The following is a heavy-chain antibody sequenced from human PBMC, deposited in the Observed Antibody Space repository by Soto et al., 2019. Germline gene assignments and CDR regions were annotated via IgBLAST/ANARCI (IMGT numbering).Heavy chain of an antibody. CDR1: GGSIKNTNYH. D-gene: IGHD2-21*02. CDR2: LYYRGAT. J-gene: IGHJ4*01. CDR3: FGVMAATLDY. V-gene: IGHV4-39*01. Sequence: SETLSLTCSVSGGSIKNTNYHWGWIRQPPGNGLEWIGTLYYRGATDYNPSLKTRVTISVDTSKNLLSLNLSSVTAADTAVYYCFGVMAATLDYCGQGTLVTVSS.